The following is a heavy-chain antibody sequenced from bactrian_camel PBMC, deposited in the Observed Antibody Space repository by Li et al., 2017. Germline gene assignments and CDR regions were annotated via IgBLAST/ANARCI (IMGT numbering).Heavy chain of an antibody. CDR2: IYVGDGTS. J-gene: IGHJ4*01. Sequence: VQLVESGGGPVEAGGSLRLSCVASQYTYMGWFRQAPGNEREGVASIYVGDGTSYYADSVKGRFSITRDGSKTKLSLQMNSLKPEDTAIYYCAADQLYGTCRDVLDFPARGQGTQVTVS. V-gene: IGHV3S63*01. CDR1: QYTY. D-gene: IGHD6*01. CDR3: AADQLYGTCRDVLDFPA.